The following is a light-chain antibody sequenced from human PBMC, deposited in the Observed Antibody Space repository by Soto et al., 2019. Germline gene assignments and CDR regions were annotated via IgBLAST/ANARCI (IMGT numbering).Light chain of an antibody. CDR1: RGHSSYA. CDR2: LDSDGSH. V-gene: IGLV4-69*01. Sequence: QPVLTQSPSASASLGASVKLTCTLSRGHSSYAIAWHQQQPEKGPRYLMKLDSDGSHTKGDAIPDRFSGSSSGAERYLTIASLQSEEEADYDCQTWGTGIHVVFGGGTKVTF. J-gene: IGLJ2*01. CDR3: QTWGTGIHVV.